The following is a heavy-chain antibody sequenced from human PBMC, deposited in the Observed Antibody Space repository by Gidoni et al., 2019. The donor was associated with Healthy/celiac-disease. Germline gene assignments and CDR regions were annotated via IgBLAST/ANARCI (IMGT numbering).Heavy chain of an antibody. Sequence: EVQLLVSGGGWVQPGGSLRHCCAASGFAFSSYAMSWVRQSPGKGLEWVSAISGSGGSTYYADSVKGRFTISRDNSKNTLYRQMNSLRAEDTAVYYCAKGARGPAEYFQHWGQGTLVTVSS. CDR3: AKGARGPAEYFQH. J-gene: IGHJ1*01. D-gene: IGHD3-16*01. V-gene: IGHV3-23*01. CDR1: GFAFSSYA. CDR2: ISGSGGST.